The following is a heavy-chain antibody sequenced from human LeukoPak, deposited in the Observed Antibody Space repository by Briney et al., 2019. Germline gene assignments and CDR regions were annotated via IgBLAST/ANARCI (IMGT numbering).Heavy chain of an antibody. J-gene: IGHJ4*02. CDR1: GFTFSDYY. CDR2: ISSSGNTI. CDR3: AREGLSAALDY. Sequence: GGSLRLSCAASGFTFSDYYMTWIRQAPGKGLEWISYISSSGNTIYYAGSVKGRFTISRDNAKNSLYLQMNSLRADDTAIYFCAREGLSAALDYWGQGTLVTVSS. V-gene: IGHV3-11*01. D-gene: IGHD6-13*01.